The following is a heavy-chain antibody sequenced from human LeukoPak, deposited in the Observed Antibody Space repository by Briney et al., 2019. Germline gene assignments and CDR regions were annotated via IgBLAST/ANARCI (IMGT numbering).Heavy chain of an antibody. Sequence: SETLSLTCGVSGSSFSGGYYWGWVRQAPGKGLEWIGNVYHIGTTYINPSLRTRVSLSAATSKKQFFLTLKSVTAADTAVYFCVDLQPGGAFDVWGPGIVVTVSS. J-gene: IGHJ3*01. CDR2: VYHIGTT. CDR3: VDLQPGGAFDV. CDR1: GSSFSGGYY. V-gene: IGHV4-38-2*01. D-gene: IGHD4-11*01.